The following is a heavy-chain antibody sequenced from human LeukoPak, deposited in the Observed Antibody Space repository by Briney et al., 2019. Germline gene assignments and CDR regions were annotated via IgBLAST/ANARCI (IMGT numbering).Heavy chain of an antibody. CDR2: ISAYSTYNGNT. CDR3: TRDRGSDY. J-gene: IGHJ4*02. CDR1: GYTFTSYG. V-gene: IGHV1-18*01. Sequence: GASVKVSCKASGYTFTSYGISWVRQAPGQGPEWMGWISAYSTYNGNTNYAQEFQGRVTMTTDTSTSTAYMELRSLRSDDTAVYYCTRDRGSDYWGQGTLVTVSS. D-gene: IGHD3-10*01.